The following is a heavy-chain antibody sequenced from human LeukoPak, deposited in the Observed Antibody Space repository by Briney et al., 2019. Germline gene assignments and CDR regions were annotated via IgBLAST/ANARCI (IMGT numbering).Heavy chain of an antibody. Sequence: GGSLRPSCAASGFTFRSYWMSWVRQAPGKGLEWVANINQGGSVKYYVDSVKGRFTISRDDAKNSLYVQVNSLRDEDTAVYYCARVGYSGWNLEYWGQGTLVTVSS. CDR2: INQGGSVK. CDR1: GFTFRSYW. J-gene: IGHJ4*02. D-gene: IGHD5-12*01. V-gene: IGHV3-7*01. CDR3: ARVGYSGWNLEY.